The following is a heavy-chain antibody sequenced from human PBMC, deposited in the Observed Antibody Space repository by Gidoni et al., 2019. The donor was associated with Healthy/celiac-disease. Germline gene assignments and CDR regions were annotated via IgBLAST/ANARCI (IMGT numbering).Heavy chain of an antibody. J-gene: IGHJ6*02. V-gene: IGHV3-21*01. CDR2: ISSSSSYI. D-gene: IGHD3-3*01. CDR3: ARDLNYDFWSGLVSPAHYGMDV. CDR1: GFTFRSYR. Sequence: EVQLVESGGGLVKPGGSLRLSCAASGFTFRSYRMNWVRQAPGKGLEWVSSISSSSSYIYYADSVKGRFTISRDNAKNSLYLQMNSLRAEDTAVYYCARDLNYDFWSGLVSPAHYGMDVWGQGTTVTVSS.